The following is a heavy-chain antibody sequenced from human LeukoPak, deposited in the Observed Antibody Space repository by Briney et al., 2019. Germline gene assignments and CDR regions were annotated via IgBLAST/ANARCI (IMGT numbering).Heavy chain of an antibody. CDR3: ARAPLWSGLYFSTFDI. CDR2: IYPGDSDT. V-gene: IGHV5-51*01. Sequence: GESLKISCKGSGYTFTSFWIGWVRQMPGKGLEWMGIIYPGDSDTKYNPSFEGQVTISADRSNSTAYLQWTSLEASDTAMYYCARAPLWSGLYFSTFDIWGHGTMVTVSS. CDR1: GYTFTSFW. D-gene: IGHD3-3*01. J-gene: IGHJ3*02.